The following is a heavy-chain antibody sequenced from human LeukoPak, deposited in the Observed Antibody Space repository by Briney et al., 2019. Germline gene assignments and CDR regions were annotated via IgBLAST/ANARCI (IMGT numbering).Heavy chain of an antibody. V-gene: IGHV1-24*01. CDR2: FDPEDGET. J-gene: IGHJ4*02. Sequence: ASVKVSCKVSGYTLTELSLHWVRQAPGKGLEWMGCFDPEDGETIYAQKFQGRVTMTEDTSTDTAYMELSRLRSEDTAVYYCATGSTTVDFDYWGQGTLVTVSS. D-gene: IGHD4-23*01. CDR1: GYTLTELS. CDR3: ATGSTTVDFDY.